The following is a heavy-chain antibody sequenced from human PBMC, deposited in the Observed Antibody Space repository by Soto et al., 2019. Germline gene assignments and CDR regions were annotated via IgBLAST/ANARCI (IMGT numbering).Heavy chain of an antibody. V-gene: IGHV5-10-1*01. CDR2: IDPSDSYT. Sequence: LTIAGNSTGDRLTGYWRSWDLQMPGKGLEWMGRIDPSDSYTNYSPSFQGHVTISADKSISTAYLQWSSLKASDTAMYYCARLDLWLGFDPCGQGTLVTVSS. CDR1: GDRLTGYW. D-gene: IGHD3-10*01. CDR3: ARLDLWLGFDP. J-gene: IGHJ5*02.